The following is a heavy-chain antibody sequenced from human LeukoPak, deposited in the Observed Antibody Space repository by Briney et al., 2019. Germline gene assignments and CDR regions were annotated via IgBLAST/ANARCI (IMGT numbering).Heavy chain of an antibody. V-gene: IGHV4-39*07. CDR2: INHSGST. J-gene: IGHJ4*02. Sequence: SETLSLTCTVSGGSISSSSYYWSWIRQPPGKGLEWIGEINHSGSTNYNPSLKSRVTISVDTSKNQFSLKLSSVTAADTAVYYCASGSSGWYVYWGQGTLVTVSS. CDR1: GGSISSSSYY. D-gene: IGHD6-19*01. CDR3: ASGSSGWYVY.